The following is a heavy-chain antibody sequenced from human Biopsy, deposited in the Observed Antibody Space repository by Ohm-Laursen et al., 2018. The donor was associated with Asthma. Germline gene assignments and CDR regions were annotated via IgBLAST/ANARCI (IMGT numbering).Heavy chain of an antibody. CDR3: ARKAGSCISRTCYSLDF. V-gene: IGHV1-69*13. CDR1: GGTFNSYV. D-gene: IGHD2-2*01. CDR2: INSVFGTT. Sequence: SVKVSCKSLGGTFNSYVIGWVRQAPGQGLEWMGGINSVFGTTTYPQKFQDRVTVTADDSTSTVYMELSSLRSEDTAVYYCARKAGSCISRTCYSLDFWGQGTLVTVSS. J-gene: IGHJ4*02.